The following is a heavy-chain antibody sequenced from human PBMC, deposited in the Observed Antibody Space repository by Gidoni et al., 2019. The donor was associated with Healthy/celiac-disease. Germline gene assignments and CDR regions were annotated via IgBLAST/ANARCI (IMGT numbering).Heavy chain of an antibody. CDR3: ARGYYYDSSGYPNFDY. J-gene: IGHJ4*02. D-gene: IGHD3-22*01. CDR2: IWYAGSNK. Sequence: QVQLVESGGGVVQPGRSLRPSCAASGFTLSSYGMHWVRQAPGKGLSLLAVIWYAGSNKSYADSVKGRFTISRDNSKNTLYLQMNSLRAEDTAVYYCARGYYYDSSGYPNFDYWGQGTLVTVSS. CDR1: GFTLSSYG. V-gene: IGHV3-33*01.